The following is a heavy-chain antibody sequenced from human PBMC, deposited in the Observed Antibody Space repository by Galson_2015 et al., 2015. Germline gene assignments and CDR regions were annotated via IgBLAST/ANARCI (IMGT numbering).Heavy chain of an antibody. V-gene: IGHV4-59*01. Sequence: QVQLQESGPGLVNPSETLSLTCSVSGGSISPYYWTWIRQTPEKGLEWIGWLHYGGTSSYYPSLKIRFTISVASSSNQFAHKLISVTAADSSVYCFARYNWNNWFDPWGQGTLVTVSS. J-gene: IGHJ5*02. CDR1: GGSISPYY. CDR2: LHYGGTS. D-gene: IGHD1-20*01. CDR3: ARYNWNNWFDP.